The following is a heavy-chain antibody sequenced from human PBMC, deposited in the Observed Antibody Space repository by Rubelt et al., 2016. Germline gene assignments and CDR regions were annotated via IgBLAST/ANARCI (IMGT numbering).Heavy chain of an antibody. V-gene: IGHV3-21*01. D-gene: IGHD1-1*01. CDR1: GFAFSSYS. J-gene: IGHJ4*02. Sequence: EVQLVESGGGLAQPGGSLRLSCAASGFAFSSYSMNWVRQAPGKGLEWVSSISSSSSYIYYADSVKGRFTISRDNAKNSLYLQMNSLRAEDTAVYYCAREYNKARGVDYWGQGTLVTVSS. CDR3: AREYNKARGVDY. CDR2: ISSSSSYI.